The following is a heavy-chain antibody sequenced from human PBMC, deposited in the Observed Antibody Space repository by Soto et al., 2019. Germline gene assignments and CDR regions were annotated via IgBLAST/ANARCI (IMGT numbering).Heavy chain of an antibody. D-gene: IGHD7-27*01. J-gene: IGHJ2*01. Sequence: QVQLVQSGAEVKKAGASVKVSCKASGYTFTGYYMHWVRQAPGQGLEWMGWINPSSGGTNYAQKFQGRVTVTRDTSTNTAYMELSRLKSDDTAVYFCAREEIFKLTADGWYFDLRGRGTLVTVSS. CDR2: INPSSGGT. V-gene: IGHV1-2*02. CDR1: GYTFTGYY. CDR3: AREEIFKLTADGWYFDL.